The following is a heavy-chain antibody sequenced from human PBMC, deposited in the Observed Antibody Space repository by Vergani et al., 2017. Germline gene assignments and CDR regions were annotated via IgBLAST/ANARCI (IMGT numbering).Heavy chain of an antibody. Sequence: QITLKESGPTLVKPTQTLTLTCTFSGFSLGTSGVGVGWIRQPPGKALEWLALIYWNDDKRYSPSLKSRLTITKDTSKNQVVLTMTNMDPVDTATYYCAHRRVTSKVFDYWGQGTLVTVSS. CDR2: IYWNDDK. CDR1: GFSLGTSGVG. D-gene: IGHD4-11*01. CDR3: AHRRVTSKVFDY. J-gene: IGHJ4*02. V-gene: IGHV2-5*01.